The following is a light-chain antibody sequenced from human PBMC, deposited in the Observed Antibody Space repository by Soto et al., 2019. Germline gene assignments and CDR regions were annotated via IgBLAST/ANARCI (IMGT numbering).Light chain of an antibody. V-gene: IGKV1-5*03. CDR3: QQYNSYSPSWT. CDR2: KAC. J-gene: IGKJ1*01. Sequence: DIQMTQSPSTLSASVGDRVTITCRASQSISSWLAWYQQKPGKAPKLLIYKACSLESGVPSRFSGSGSGTEFTLTIRSLQAGDFATYYCQQYNSYSPSWTFGQGTKVEIK. CDR1: QSISSW.